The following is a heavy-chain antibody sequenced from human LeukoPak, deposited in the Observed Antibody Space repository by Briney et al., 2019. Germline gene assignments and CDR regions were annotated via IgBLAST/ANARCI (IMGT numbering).Heavy chain of an antibody. D-gene: IGHD3-22*01. Sequence: GGSLRLSCAASGFTFDDYAMHWVRQAPGKGLEWVSGISWNSGSIGYADSVKGRFTISRDNAKNSLYLQMNSLRAEDTALYYCAKGGRWHYYDSRGPRNWGQGTLVTVSS. J-gene: IGHJ4*02. V-gene: IGHV3-9*01. CDR2: ISWNSGSI. CDR3: AKGGRWHYYDSRGPRN. CDR1: GFTFDDYA.